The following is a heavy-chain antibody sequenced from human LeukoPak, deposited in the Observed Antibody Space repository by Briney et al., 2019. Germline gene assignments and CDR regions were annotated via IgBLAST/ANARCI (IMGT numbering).Heavy chain of an antibody. V-gene: IGHV3-30*18. CDR3: AKEGYYYGSGSYYPPLDY. CDR1: GFTFSSYG. Sequence: GGSLRLSCAASGFTFSSYGMHWVRQAPGKGLEWVSVISYDGTNKYYADSVKGRFTISRDNSKNTLYLQMNSLRAEDTAVYYCAKEGYYYGSGSYYPPLDYWGQGTLVTVSS. CDR2: ISYDGTNK. J-gene: IGHJ4*02. D-gene: IGHD3-10*01.